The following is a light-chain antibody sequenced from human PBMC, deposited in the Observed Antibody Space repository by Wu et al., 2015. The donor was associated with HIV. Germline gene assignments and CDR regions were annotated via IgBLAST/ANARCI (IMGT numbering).Light chain of an antibody. CDR2: AAS. V-gene: IGKV1-9*01. CDR3: QKYNTAPWT. Sequence: DIQLAQSPSFLSASIGDRVTITCRASQGISSYLVWYQQEPGKASKLLIYAASTLQSGVPSRFSGSGSGTEFTLTVSSLQPDDFATYYCQKYNTAPWTFGQGTKVEMK. CDR1: QGISSY. J-gene: IGKJ1*01.